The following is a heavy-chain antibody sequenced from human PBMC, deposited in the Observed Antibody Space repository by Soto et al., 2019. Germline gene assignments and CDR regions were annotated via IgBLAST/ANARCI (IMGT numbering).Heavy chain of an antibody. CDR1: GFTFSSYG. Sequence: XGCLRLSCAASGFTFSSYGMHWVRQAPGKGLEWVAVISYDGSNKYYADSVKGRFTISRDNSKNTLYLQMNSLRAEDTAVYYCAKDRDGYNFPLYGMDVWGQGTTVTVSS. CDR2: ISYDGSNK. CDR3: AKDRDGYNFPLYGMDV. J-gene: IGHJ6*02. V-gene: IGHV3-30*18. D-gene: IGHD5-12*01.